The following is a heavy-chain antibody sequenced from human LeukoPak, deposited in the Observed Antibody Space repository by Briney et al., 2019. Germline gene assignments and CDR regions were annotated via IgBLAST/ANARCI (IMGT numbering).Heavy chain of an antibody. V-gene: IGHV3-48*02. J-gene: IGHJ6*02. CDR3: ARDQRADSMDV. Sequence: GGSLRLSCAGSGFTFSSYGMHWVRQAPGKGLEWVSHIWTVNGVTHYADSVRGRFTIARDSAKNSLNLQMSSLRDEDTAVYYCARDQRADSMDVWGQGTTVTVSS. CDR1: GFTFSSYG. CDR2: IWTVNGVT. D-gene: IGHD6-19*01.